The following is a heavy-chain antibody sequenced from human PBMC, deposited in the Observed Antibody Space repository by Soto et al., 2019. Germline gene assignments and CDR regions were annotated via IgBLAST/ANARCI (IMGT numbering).Heavy chain of an antibody. V-gene: IGHV5-10-1*01. D-gene: IGHD2-2*01. CDR1: GYSFTSDR. Sequence: GEALKICCKGSGYSFTSDRISWVRQMPGKGLEWMGRIDPSDSYTNYSPSFQGHVTISADKSISTAYLQWSSLKASDTAMYYCARGSTQYYYYYGMDVWGQGTTVTVSS. CDR3: ARGSTQYYYYYGMDV. J-gene: IGHJ6*02. CDR2: IDPSDSYT.